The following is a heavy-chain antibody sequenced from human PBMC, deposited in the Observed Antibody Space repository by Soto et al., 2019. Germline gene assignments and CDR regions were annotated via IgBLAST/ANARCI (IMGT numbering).Heavy chain of an antibody. V-gene: IGHV3-11*05. Sequence: QVQLVESGGGLVKPGGSLRLSCAASGFTFSDYYMSWIRQAPGKGLEWASYISSSSSYTNYADSVKGRFTISRDNAKNSLYLQMNSLRAEDTAVYYCATSSGYYGPKAYYCGLDVWGQGTTVTVSS. CDR1: GFTFSDYY. J-gene: IGHJ6*02. CDR3: ATSSGYYGPKAYYCGLDV. CDR2: ISSSSSYT. D-gene: IGHD3-22*01.